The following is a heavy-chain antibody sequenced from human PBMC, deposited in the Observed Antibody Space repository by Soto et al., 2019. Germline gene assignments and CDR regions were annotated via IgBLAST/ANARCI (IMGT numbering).Heavy chain of an antibody. J-gene: IGHJ4*02. V-gene: IGHV4-30-2*01. CDR2: IYHSVST. Sequence: SETLSLTCTVSGVSISSGDYSWSWIRQPPGKGLEWIGYIYHSVSTYYNPSLKSRVTISVDRSKNQFSLKLSSVTAADTAVYYCARGPPIFYWGQGTLVTVSS. CDR3: ARGPPIFY. D-gene: IGHD3-9*01. CDR1: GVSISSGDYS.